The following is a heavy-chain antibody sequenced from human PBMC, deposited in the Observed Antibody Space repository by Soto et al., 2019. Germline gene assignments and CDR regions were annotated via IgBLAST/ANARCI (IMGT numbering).Heavy chain of an antibody. CDR1: GFTFSSYG. Sequence: AGGSLRLSCAASGFTFSSYGMHWVRQAPGKGLEWVAVISYDGSNKYYADSVKGRFTISRDNSKNTLYLQMNSLRAEDTAVYYCAKGTSSSWHGTFDYWGQGTLVTVSS. CDR2: ISYDGSNK. J-gene: IGHJ4*02. CDR3: AKGTSSSWHGTFDY. V-gene: IGHV3-30*18. D-gene: IGHD6-13*01.